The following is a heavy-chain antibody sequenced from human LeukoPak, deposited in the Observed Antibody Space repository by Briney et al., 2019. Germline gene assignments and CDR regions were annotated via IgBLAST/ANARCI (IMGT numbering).Heavy chain of an antibody. J-gene: IGHJ4*02. CDR1: GFTVSSNY. Sequence: GGSLRLSCAASGFTVSSNYMTWVRQAPGKGLEWVGRIKSKTDAETTDYAAPVKGRFSISRDDSKKTLYLQMNSLKTEDTAVYYCTTGGDIVATSLVYWGQGTLVTVSS. D-gene: IGHD5-12*01. V-gene: IGHV3-15*01. CDR3: TTGGDIVATSLVY. CDR2: IKSKTDAETT.